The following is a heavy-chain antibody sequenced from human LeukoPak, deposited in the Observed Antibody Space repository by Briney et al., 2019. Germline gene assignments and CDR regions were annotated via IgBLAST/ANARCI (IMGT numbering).Heavy chain of an antibody. CDR1: GYTFTSYD. V-gene: IGHV1-69*04. Sequence: SVKVSCEASGYTFTSYDINWVRQAPGQGLEWMGRIIPILGIANYAQKFQGRVTITADKSTSTAYMELSSLRSEDTAVYYCARGPLPDSSGYKYYFDYWGQGTLVTVSS. D-gene: IGHD3-22*01. CDR2: IIPILGIA. CDR3: ARGPLPDSSGYKYYFDY. J-gene: IGHJ4*02.